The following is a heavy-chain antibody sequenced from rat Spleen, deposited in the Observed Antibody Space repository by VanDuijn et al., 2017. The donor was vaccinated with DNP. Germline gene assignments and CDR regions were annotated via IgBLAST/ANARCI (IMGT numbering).Heavy chain of an antibody. CDR3: ARQRVMYTTATGFAY. Sequence: EVQLVESGGGLVQSGRSLKVSCAASGFTFSDYNMAWVRQAPKKGLEWVATISYDGGTTYYRDSVKGRFTISRDNAKSCLYLHMNSLKSEDTATYYCARQRVMYTTATGFAYWGQGTLVTVSS. CDR1: GFTFSDYN. J-gene: IGHJ3*01. D-gene: IGHD1-6*01. CDR2: ISYDGGTT. V-gene: IGHV5-7*01.